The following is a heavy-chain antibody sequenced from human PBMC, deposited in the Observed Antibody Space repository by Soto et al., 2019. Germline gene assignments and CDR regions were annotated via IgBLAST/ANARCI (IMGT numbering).Heavy chain of an antibody. CDR1: GITFSTHA. V-gene: IGHV3-23*01. CDR2: ISGSGGTT. Sequence: PGGSLRLSCAASGITFSTHAMNWVRQAPGKGLEWVSGISGSGGTTYYADSVKGRFSITRDNSKNTVYLRMDSLRDEDTAIYYCAKSMSHSPDWFISLDYWGQGIPVTVSS. D-gene: IGHD3-9*01. J-gene: IGHJ4*02. CDR3: AKSMSHSPDWFISLDY.